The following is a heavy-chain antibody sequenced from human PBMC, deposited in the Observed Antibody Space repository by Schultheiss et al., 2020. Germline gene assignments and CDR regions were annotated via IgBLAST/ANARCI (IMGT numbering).Heavy chain of an antibody. CDR1: GYTFTSYY. CDR3: ARDQRVLWFGETIPWFDP. CDR2: IIPIFGTA. Sequence: ASVKVSCKASGYTFTSYYMHWVRQAPGQGLEWMGGIIPIFGTANYAQKFQGRVTMTTDTSTSTAYMELRSLRSDDTAVYYCARDQRVLWFGETIPWFDPWGQGTLVTVSS. J-gene: IGHJ5*02. D-gene: IGHD3-10*01. V-gene: IGHV1-46*01.